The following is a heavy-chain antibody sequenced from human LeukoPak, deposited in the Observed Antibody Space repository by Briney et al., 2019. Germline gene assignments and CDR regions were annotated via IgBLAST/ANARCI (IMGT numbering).Heavy chain of an antibody. V-gene: IGHV4-30-4*01. J-gene: IGHJ3*02. CDR1: GGSISSGDYY. CDR2: IHYSGST. CDR3: ARELRITIFGPKDAFDI. D-gene: IGHD3-3*01. Sequence: SQTLSLTCTVSGGSISSGDYYWSWIRQPPGKGLEWIGYIHYSGSTYYNPSLKSRVTISVDTSKNQFSLKLSSVTAADTAVYYCARELRITIFGPKDAFDIWGQGTTVTVSS.